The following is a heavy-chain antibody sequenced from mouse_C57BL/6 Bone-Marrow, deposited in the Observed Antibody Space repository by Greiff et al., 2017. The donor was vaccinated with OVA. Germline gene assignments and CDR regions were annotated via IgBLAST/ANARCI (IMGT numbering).Heavy chain of an antibody. CDR1: GFTFSSYA. CDR3: ARDGGDGYPWYFDV. D-gene: IGHD2-3*01. J-gene: IGHJ1*03. CDR2: ISDGGSYT. V-gene: IGHV5-4*01. Sequence: VQRVESGGGLVKPGGSLKLSCAASGFTFSSYAMSWVRQTPEKRLEWVATISDGGSYTYYPDNVKGRFTISRDNAKNNLYLQMSHLKSEDTAMYYCARDGGDGYPWYFDVWGTGTTVTVSS.